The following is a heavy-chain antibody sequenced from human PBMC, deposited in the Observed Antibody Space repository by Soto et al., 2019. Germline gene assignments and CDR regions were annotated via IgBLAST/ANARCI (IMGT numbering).Heavy chain of an antibody. CDR2: IYYSGST. Sequence: PSETLSLTCTVSGGSISSYYWSWVRQPPGKGLEWIGYIYYSGSTNYNPSLKSRVTISVDTSKNQFSLKLSSVTAADTAVYYCARRYYDSSGYPTDAFDIWGQGTMVTVSS. J-gene: IGHJ3*02. V-gene: IGHV4-59*08. CDR3: ARRYYDSSGYPTDAFDI. D-gene: IGHD3-22*01. CDR1: GGSISSYY.